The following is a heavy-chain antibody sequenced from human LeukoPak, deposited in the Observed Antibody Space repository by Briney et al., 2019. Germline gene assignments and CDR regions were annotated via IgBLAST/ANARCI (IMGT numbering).Heavy chain of an antibody. J-gene: IGHJ4*02. D-gene: IGHD3-16*02. Sequence: PGGSLRLSCVASGFTFDDYGMSWVRQAPGKGLEWVSGINWNGGSTGYAGSVKGRFTISRDNAKNSLYLQMNSLRAEDTALYYCARDSGYTTSPGYWGQGTLVTVSS. CDR1: GFTFDDYG. CDR2: INWNGGST. V-gene: IGHV3-20*04. CDR3: ARDSGYTTSPGY.